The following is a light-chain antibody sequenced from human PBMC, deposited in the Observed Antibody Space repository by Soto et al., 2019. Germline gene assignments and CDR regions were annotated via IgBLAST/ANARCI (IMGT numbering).Light chain of an antibody. CDR2: WAS. J-gene: IGKJ1*01. Sequence: DIVMTQSPDSLAVSLGERATINCKSSQSVLYSSNNKNYLAWYQQKPGQPPKLLIYWASTRESGVPDRFSGSGSGKDFTLTISSLKAEDVAVYYCQQYYSNPRTFGQATKVDIK. CDR3: QQYYSNPRT. CDR1: QSVLYSSNNKNY. V-gene: IGKV4-1*01.